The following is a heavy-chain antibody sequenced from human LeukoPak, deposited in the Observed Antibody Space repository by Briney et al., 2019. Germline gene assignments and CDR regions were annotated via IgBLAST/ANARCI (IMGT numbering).Heavy chain of an antibody. CDR1: GGTFGGYY. D-gene: IGHD3-16*02. CDR3: ARGQDYDYVWGSYRWYFDL. Sequence: PSETLSLTCAVYGGTFGGYYWSWIRQSPGKGLDWIGGINHSGSTNYNPSLKSRVTISVDTSKSQFSLKLSSVTAADTAVYYCARGQDYDYVWGSYRWYFDLWGRGTPVTVSS. CDR2: INHSGST. V-gene: IGHV4-34*01. J-gene: IGHJ2*01.